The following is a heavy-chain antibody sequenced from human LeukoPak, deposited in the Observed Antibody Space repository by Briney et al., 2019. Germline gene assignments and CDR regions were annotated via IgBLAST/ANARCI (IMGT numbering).Heavy chain of an antibody. CDR1: GFMFSSYW. CDR2: IKRDGSEK. J-gene: IGHJ4*02. Sequence: GGSLRLSCAASGFMFSSYWMNWVRQPPGKGLEWVANIKRDGSEKYYVHSVKGRFTISRDNAKNSLYLQMNSLRAEDTAVYYCARDPSRGYTYGYGDYWGQGTLVTVSS. CDR3: ARDPSRGYTYGYGDY. V-gene: IGHV3-7*01. D-gene: IGHD5-18*01.